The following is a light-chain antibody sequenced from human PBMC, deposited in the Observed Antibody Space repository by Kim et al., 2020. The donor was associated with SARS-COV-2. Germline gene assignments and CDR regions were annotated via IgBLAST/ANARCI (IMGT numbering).Light chain of an antibody. V-gene: IGLV3-9*01. CDR3: QVWDSSTAWV. J-gene: IGLJ3*02. Sequence: VALGLTARITCGGNNIGSKNVHWYQQKPGQAPVLVIYRDSNRPSGIPERFSGSNSGNTATLTISRAQAGDEADYYCQVWDSSTAWVFGGGTQLTVL. CDR2: RDS. CDR1: NIGSKN.